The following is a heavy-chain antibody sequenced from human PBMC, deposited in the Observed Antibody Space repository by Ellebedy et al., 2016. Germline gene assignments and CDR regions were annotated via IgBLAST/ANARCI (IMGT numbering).Heavy chain of an antibody. CDR3: ARDSPGYQLLFFAFDI. D-gene: IGHD2-2*01. CDR2: IIPIFGTA. V-gene: IGHV1-69*13. CDR1: GGTFSSYA. J-gene: IGHJ3*02. Sequence: SVKVSXXASGGTFSSYAISWVRQAPGQGLEWMGGIIPIFGTANYAQKFQGRVTITADESTSTAYMELSSLRSEDTAVYYCARDSPGYQLLFFAFDIWGQGTMVTVSS.